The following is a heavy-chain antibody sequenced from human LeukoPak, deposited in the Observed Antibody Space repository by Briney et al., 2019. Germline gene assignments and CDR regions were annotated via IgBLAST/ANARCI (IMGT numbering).Heavy chain of an antibody. CDR3: ARQEYCSGASCYTWFDP. CDR1: GYSINNYW. D-gene: IGHD2-15*01. CDR2: IYPADSDI. J-gene: IGHJ5*02. Sequence: GESLKISCKGSGYSINNYWIVWVRQMPGKGLEWMGIIYPADSDIRYSPSFQGQVTISADKSISTAYLQWNSLKASDTAMYYCARQEYCSGASCYTWFDPWGQGTLVTVSS. V-gene: IGHV5-51*01.